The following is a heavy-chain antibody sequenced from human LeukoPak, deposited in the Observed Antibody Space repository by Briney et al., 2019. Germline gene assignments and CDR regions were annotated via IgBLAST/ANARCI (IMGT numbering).Heavy chain of an antibody. V-gene: IGHV4-39*01. J-gene: IGHJ4*02. CDR3: ARPGIVGATPDY. D-gene: IGHD1-26*01. CDR1: GFTFSSYSMN. CDR2: IYYSGST. Sequence: PGGSLRLSCAASGFTFSSYSMNWVRQPPGKGLEWIGSIYYSGSTYYNPSLKSRVTISVDTSKNQFSLKLSSVTAADTAVYYCARPGIVGATPDYWGQGTLVTVSS.